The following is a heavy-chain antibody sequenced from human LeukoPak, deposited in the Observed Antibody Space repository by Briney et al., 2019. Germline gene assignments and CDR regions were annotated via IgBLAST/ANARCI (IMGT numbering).Heavy chain of an antibody. V-gene: IGHV1-69*05. CDR3: ARFARAYYDFWSGYPD. CDR2: IIPIFGTA. D-gene: IGHD3-3*01. CDR1: GGTFSSYA. J-gene: IGHJ4*02. Sequence: SVKVSCKASGGTFSSYAISWVRQAPGQGLESMGGIIPIFGTANYAQKFQGRVTITTDESTSTAYMELSSLRSEDTAVYYCARFARAYYDFWSGYPDWGQGTLVTVSS.